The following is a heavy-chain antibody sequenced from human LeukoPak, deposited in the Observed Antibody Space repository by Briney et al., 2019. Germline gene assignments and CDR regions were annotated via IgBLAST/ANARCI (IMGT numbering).Heavy chain of an antibody. CDR3: ARDLTMVRGGGLDY. CDR1: GGSISSYY. V-gene: IGHV4-59*01. CDR2: IYYSGST. D-gene: IGHD3-10*01. J-gene: IGHJ4*02. Sequence: SETLSLTCTVSGGSISSYYWSWIRQPPGKGLEWIGYIYYSGSTNYNPSLKSRVTISVDTSKNQFSLKLSSVTAADTAVYYCARDLTMVRGGGLDYGGQGTRVTVSS.